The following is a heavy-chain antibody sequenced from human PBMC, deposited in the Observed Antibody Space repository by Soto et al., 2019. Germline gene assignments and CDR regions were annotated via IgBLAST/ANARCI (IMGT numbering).Heavy chain of an antibody. CDR1: GGSFSGYY. V-gene: IGHV4-34*01. D-gene: IGHD6-13*01. CDR2: INHSGST. J-gene: IGHJ6*02. CDR3: ARYIAAAGYGMDV. Sequence: QVQLQQWGAGLLKPSETLSLTCAVYGGSFSGYYWSWIRQPPGKGLEWIGEINHSGSTNYNPSLKSRVTISVDTSKNQFSLKLSSVTAADTAVYYCARYIAAAGYGMDVWGQGTTVTVSS.